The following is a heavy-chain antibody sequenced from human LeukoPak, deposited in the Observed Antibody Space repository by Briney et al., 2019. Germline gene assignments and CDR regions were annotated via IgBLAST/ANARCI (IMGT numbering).Heavy chain of an antibody. V-gene: IGHV3-21*01. J-gene: IGHJ6*03. CDR1: GFTFSSYG. D-gene: IGHD1-26*01. Sequence: GGSLRLSCAASGFTFSSYGMHWVRRAPGKGLEWVSSISSSNIYIYYGDSVKGRFTISRDNAKNSLYLQMNSLRAEDTAVYYCARAYSGRYGLGYYYMDVWGKGTTVTVSS. CDR2: ISSSNIYI. CDR3: ARAYSGRYGLGYYYMDV.